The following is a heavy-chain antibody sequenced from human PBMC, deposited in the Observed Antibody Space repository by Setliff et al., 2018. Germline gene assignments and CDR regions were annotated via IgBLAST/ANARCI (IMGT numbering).Heavy chain of an antibody. CDR3: AREGVDTRSSTDYRYYMDV. CDR1: GYAFGSSG. V-gene: IGHV1-69*13. D-gene: IGHD5-18*01. Sequence: GASVKVSCKASGYAFGSSGISWVRQAPGQGLEWMGGIISMFGTTNYAQKFRGRVTITADESTSTAYMELSSLRTEDTAVYYCAREGVDTRSSTDYRYYMDVWGKGTTVTVSS. CDR2: IISMFGTT. J-gene: IGHJ6*03.